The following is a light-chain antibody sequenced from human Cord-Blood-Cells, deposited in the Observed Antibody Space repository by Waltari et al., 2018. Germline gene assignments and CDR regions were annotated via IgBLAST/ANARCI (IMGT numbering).Light chain of an antibody. CDR1: KSGDKY. CDR2: QDS. V-gene: IGLV3-1*01. CDR3: QAWDSSTSVV. Sequence: SYELTQPPSVSVSPGQTASITRSGDKSGDKYACWYQQKPGQSPVLVIYQDSKRPSGIPERFYGSNSGNTATLTISGTQAMDETDYYCQAWDSSTSVVFGGGTKLTGL. J-gene: IGLJ2*01.